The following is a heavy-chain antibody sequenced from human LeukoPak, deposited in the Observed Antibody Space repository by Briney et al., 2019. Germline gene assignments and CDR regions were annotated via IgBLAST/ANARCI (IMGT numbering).Heavy chain of an antibody. V-gene: IGHV1-58*02. CDR3: AAAPIEMQQRGFDY. CDR2: IVVASGNT. J-gene: IGHJ4*02. CDR1: GFTFTNSA. D-gene: IGHD5-24*01. Sequence: ASVKVSCKASGFTFTNSAMQWVRQARGQRLEWIGWIVVASGNTKYAQKFQERVTITRDMSTSTAYMELSSRSPEDTAVYYCAAAPIEMQQRGFDYWGQGTLVTVSS.